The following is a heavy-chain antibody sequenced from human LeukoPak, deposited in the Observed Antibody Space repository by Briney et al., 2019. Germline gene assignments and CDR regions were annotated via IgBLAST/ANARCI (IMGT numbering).Heavy chain of an antibody. CDR3: ARVGGYDYYFDY. Sequence: ASVKVSCKASGCTFTGYYMHWVRQAPGQGLEWMGWINPNSGGTNYAQKFRGWVTMTRDTSISTAYMELSRLRSDDTAVYYCARVGGYDYYFDYWGQGTLVTVSS. V-gene: IGHV1-2*04. CDR2: INPNSGGT. D-gene: IGHD5-12*01. J-gene: IGHJ4*02. CDR1: GCTFTGYY.